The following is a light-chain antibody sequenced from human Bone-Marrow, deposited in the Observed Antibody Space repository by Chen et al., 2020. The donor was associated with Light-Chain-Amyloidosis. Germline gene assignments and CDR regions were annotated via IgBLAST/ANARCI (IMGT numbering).Light chain of an antibody. V-gene: IGKV3-11*01. CDR3: QQRTNWLT. Sequence: EIVLTQSPATLSLSPGERATLACRASQSVGNYLAWYQQKPGQAPRLLIYDASNRATGIPARFSGSGSGTDFTLTISSLEPEDFAVYYCQQRTNWLTFGGGTRVEI. CDR2: DAS. J-gene: IGKJ4*01. CDR1: QSVGNY.